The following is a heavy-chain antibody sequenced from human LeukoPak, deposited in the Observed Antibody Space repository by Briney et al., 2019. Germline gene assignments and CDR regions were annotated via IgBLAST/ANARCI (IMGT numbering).Heavy chain of an antibody. CDR1: GFTFSSYA. J-gene: IGHJ4*02. D-gene: IGHD1-26*01. CDR3: ARANEVGATTLFYFDY. CDR2: IPYDGSNK. Sequence: GGSLRLSCAASGFTFSSYAMHWVRQAPGKGLEWVAVIPYDGSNKYYADSVKGRFTISRDNSKNTLYLQMNSLRAEDTAVYYCARANEVGATTLFYFDYWGQGTPVTVSS. V-gene: IGHV3-30*04.